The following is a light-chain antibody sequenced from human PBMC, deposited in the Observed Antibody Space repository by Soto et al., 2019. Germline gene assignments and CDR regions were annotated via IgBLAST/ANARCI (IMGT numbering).Light chain of an antibody. CDR3: CSYVGSSILM. V-gene: IGLV2-23*02. Sequence: QSVLTQPASVSGSPGQSITISCTGTSSDVGLYKLVSWYQQLPGKAPKLIIYEVNERPSGISDRFSGSKSGNTASLTISGLQDEDEADYYCCSYVGSSILMFGGGTKLTVL. CDR2: EVN. CDR1: SSDVGLYKL. J-gene: IGLJ3*02.